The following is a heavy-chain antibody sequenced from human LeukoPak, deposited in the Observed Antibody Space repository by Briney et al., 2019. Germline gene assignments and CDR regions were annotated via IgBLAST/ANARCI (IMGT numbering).Heavy chain of an antibody. D-gene: IGHD3-10*01. CDR1: GFSFSNAW. CDR2: ILSKTSGGTT. V-gene: IGHV3-15*07. J-gene: IGHJ5*02. CDR3: ADYYASGSYPP. Sequence: GGSLRLSCAASGFSFSNAWMNWVRQAPGKGLEWVGRILSKTSGGTTDYATPVKGRFTVSRDDSKNMLYLHMNSLQIEDTAVYYCADYYASGSYPPWGQGTLVTVSS.